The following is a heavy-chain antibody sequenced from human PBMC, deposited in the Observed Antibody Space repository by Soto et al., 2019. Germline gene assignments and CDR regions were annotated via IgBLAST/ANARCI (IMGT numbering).Heavy chain of an antibody. V-gene: IGHV2-5*01. CDR1: GISLSTSGLG. CDR3: AHRPSGWYLFDY. D-gene: IGHD6-19*01. J-gene: IGHJ4*02. CDR2: IYWNDDK. Sequence: QITLKESGPTLVRPTQTLTLTCTFSGISLSTSGLGVGWIRQTPGKALEWLALIYWNDDKRYSPSLKARLTITKDNSKIQVVLTMTNMDPVDTATYYCAHRPSGWYLFDYWGQGTLVTVSS.